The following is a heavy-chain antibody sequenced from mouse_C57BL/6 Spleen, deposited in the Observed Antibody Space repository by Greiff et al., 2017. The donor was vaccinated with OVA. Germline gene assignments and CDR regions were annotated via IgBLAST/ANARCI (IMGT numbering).Heavy chain of an antibody. J-gene: IGHJ4*01. CDR1: GYAFSSSW. Sequence: QVQLQQSGPELVKPGASVKISCKASGYAFSSSWMNWVKQRPGKGLEWIGRIYPGDGDTNYNGKFKGKATLTADKSSSTAYMQLSSLTSEDSAVYFCARRASYAMDDWGQGTSVTVSS. D-gene: IGHD3-1*01. CDR2: IYPGDGDT. CDR3: ARRASYAMDD. V-gene: IGHV1-82*01.